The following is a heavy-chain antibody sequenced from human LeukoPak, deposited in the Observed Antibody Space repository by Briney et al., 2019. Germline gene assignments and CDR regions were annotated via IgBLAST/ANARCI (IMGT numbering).Heavy chain of an antibody. D-gene: IGHD3-16*02. J-gene: IGHJ5*02. V-gene: IGHV1-69*06. CDR1: GGTFSSYA. CDR3: ARVVSPDYDYVWGSYRGNWFDP. Sequence: ASVKVSCKASGGTFSSYAISWVRQAPGHGLEWMGGMIPIFGTANYAQKFQGRVTITAAKSTSTAYLELSSLRSEDTAVYYCARVVSPDYDYVWGSYRGNWFDPWGQGTLVTVSS. CDR2: MIPIFGTA.